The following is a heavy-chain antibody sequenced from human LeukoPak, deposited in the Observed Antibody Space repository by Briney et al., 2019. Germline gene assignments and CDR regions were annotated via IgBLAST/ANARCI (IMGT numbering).Heavy chain of an antibody. J-gene: IGHJ5*02. CDR3: ARGVVGVSP. Sequence: SETLSLTCAVYGGSFSGYYWSWIRQPPGKGLEWIGEINHSGSTNYNPSLKSRVTISVDTSKNQFPLKLSSVTAADTAVYYCARGVVGVSPWGQGTLVTVSS. CDR1: GGSFSGYY. CDR2: INHSGST. D-gene: IGHD1-26*01. V-gene: IGHV4-34*01.